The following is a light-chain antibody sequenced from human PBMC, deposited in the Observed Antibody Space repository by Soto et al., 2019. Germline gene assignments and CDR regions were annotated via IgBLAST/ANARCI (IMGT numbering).Light chain of an antibody. Sequence: QSVLTQPASISGSPGQSITISCTGPSSAVGNYDYVSWYQHYPGKAPQLIISEVSKRPSGVSPRFSGSKSGNTASLTISGLQAEDEADYYCSSYTADNKGVLFGGGTKLTVL. V-gene: IGLV2-14*01. J-gene: IGLJ2*01. CDR2: EVS. CDR1: SSAVGNYDY. CDR3: SSYTADNKGVL.